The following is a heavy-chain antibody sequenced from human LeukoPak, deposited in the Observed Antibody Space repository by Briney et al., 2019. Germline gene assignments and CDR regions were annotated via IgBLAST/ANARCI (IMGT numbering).Heavy chain of an antibody. CDR2: IKEDGSEK. V-gene: IGHV3-7*01. J-gene: IGHJ4*02. Sequence: GGSLRLSCAASGFSFSSYWMSWVRQAPGKGLEWVANIKEDGSEKNYVDSVKGRFTISRDDAKHSLYLQMNDLRAEDTAVYYCARKDSSPRTFDYWVQGTLVTVSS. D-gene: IGHD3-22*01. CDR1: GFSFSSYW. CDR3: ARKDSSPRTFDY.